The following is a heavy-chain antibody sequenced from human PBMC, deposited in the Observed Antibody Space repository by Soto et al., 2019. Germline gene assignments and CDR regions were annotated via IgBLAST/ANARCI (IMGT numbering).Heavy chain of an antibody. CDR2: ISAYNGNT. Sequence: QVQLVQSGAEVKKPGASGKVSCKASGYTFTSYGISWVRQAPGQGLEWMRWISAYNGNTNSAQKLQGRVTMTTDTPTSTAYMELRSLRSDDTAVYYCERGLIVVDSYYYYGMDVWGQGTTVTVSS. D-gene: IGHD3-22*01. CDR1: GYTFTSYG. CDR3: ERGLIVVDSYYYYGMDV. V-gene: IGHV1-18*04. J-gene: IGHJ6*02.